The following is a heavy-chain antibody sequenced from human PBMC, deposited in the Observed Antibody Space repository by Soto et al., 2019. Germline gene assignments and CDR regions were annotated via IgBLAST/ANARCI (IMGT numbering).Heavy chain of an antibody. Sequence: QTGGSLRLSCAASGFTFSSYAMSWVRQAPGKGLEWVSAISGSGVSTYYADSVKGRFTISRDNSKNTLYLQMNSLRAEDTAVYYCAKEGALHELLWFGELLSRQYYFDYWGQGTLVTVSS. CDR2: ISGSGVST. D-gene: IGHD3-10*01. CDR3: AKEGALHELLWFGELLSRQYYFDY. CDR1: GFTFSSYA. J-gene: IGHJ4*02. V-gene: IGHV3-23*01.